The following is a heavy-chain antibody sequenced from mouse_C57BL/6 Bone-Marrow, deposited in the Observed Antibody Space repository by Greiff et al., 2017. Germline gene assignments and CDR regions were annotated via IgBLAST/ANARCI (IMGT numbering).Heavy chain of an antibody. V-gene: IGHV1-69*01. Sequence: QVQLQQPGAELVMPGASVKLSCKASGYTFTSYWMHWVKQRPGPGLDWIGEIDPSDSYTHYNQKFKGKSTLTVDKVSTPAYMQLSSLTAEDSAVYYCARRAVVARWCVDVWGTGTTVTVSS. CDR2: IDPSDSYT. D-gene: IGHD1-1*01. CDR3: ARRAVVARWCVDV. J-gene: IGHJ1*03. CDR1: GYTFTSYW.